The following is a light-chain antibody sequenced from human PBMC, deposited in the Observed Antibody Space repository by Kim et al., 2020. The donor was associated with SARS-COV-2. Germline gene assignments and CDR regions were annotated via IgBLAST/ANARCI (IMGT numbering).Light chain of an antibody. Sequence: WSGDKLGDKYAYWYQQKPGQSPVLVIYQDSKRPSGIPERLSGSNSGNTATLTISGTQAMDEADYYCQAWDSSTVVFGGGTQLTVL. CDR2: QDS. J-gene: IGLJ2*01. CDR3: QAWDSSTVV. CDR1: KLGDKY. V-gene: IGLV3-1*01.